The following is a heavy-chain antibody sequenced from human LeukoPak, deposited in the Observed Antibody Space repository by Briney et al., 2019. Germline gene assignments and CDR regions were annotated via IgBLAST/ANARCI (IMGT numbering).Heavy chain of an antibody. CDR3: ARDTPVVGTRYFDY. Sequence: PGGSLRLSCAASGFTVSSSYMSWVRQAPGKGLEWVSVMYSGGSTHYADSVNGRFTISRDNSKNTLYLQMNSLRAEDTAVYYCARDTPVVGTRYFDYWGQGTLVTVSS. CDR1: GFTVSSSY. J-gene: IGHJ4*02. V-gene: IGHV3-66*01. D-gene: IGHD2-15*01. CDR2: MYSGGST.